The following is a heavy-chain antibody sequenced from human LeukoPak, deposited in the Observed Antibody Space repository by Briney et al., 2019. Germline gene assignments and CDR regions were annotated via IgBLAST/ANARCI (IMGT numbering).Heavy chain of an antibody. CDR3: ARRLVPGFLDY. Sequence: PGGSLRLSCAPSGFTFSSSWMYWVRQAPGKGLVWVSRINSDESITTYADSVKGRFTISRDNAKNTLYLQMNSLRAEDTAVYYCARRLVPGFLDYWGQGTPVTVSS. CDR1: GFTFSSSW. J-gene: IGHJ4*02. D-gene: IGHD4-11*01. CDR2: INSDESIT. V-gene: IGHV3-74*01.